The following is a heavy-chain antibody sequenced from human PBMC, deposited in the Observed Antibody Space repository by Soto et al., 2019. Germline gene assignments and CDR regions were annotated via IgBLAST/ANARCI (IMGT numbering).Heavy chain of an antibody. Sequence: GSLRLSCAASGFTVSSSYITWVRQAPGKGLEWVSSISSSSSYIYYADSVKGRFTISRDNAKNSLYLQMNSLRAEDTAVYYCARGTVGPRPPGAFGVVIARKNYYYYGMDVWGQGTTVTVSS. J-gene: IGHJ6*02. CDR1: GFTVSSSY. CDR3: ARGTVGPRPPGAFGVVIARKNYYYYGMDV. V-gene: IGHV3-21*01. CDR2: ISSSSSYI. D-gene: IGHD3-3*01.